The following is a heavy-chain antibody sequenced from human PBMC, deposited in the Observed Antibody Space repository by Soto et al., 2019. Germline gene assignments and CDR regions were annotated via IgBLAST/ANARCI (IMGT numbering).Heavy chain of an antibody. J-gene: IGHJ4*02. CDR1: GITYSTYA. CDR3: ARAISGYVT. V-gene: IGHV1-3*01. D-gene: IGHD5-12*01. CDR2: INAGNGDT. Sequence: VQLVQSGAEVKKPGASVMVSCKASGITYSTYAIHWVRQAPGQSLEWMGWINAGNGDTRYSEKLQGRVTLTRDTSASTAYMDLSSLRSEDTAICYCARAISGYVTWGQGTLVTVSS.